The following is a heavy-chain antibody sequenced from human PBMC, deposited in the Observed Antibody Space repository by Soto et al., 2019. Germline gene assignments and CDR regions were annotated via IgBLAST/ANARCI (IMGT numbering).Heavy chain of an antibody. Sequence: ASVKVSCKGAACTFTSYDINWVRQATGQGLEWMGWMNPNSGNTGYAQKFQGRVTMTRNTSISTAYMELSSLRSEDTAVYYCARGVASYRSSTRNNWLDPWGQGTLVTVSS. CDR3: ARGVASYRSSTRNNWLDP. CDR2: MNPNSGNT. D-gene: IGHD6-6*01. CDR1: ACTFTSYD. V-gene: IGHV1-8*01. J-gene: IGHJ5*02.